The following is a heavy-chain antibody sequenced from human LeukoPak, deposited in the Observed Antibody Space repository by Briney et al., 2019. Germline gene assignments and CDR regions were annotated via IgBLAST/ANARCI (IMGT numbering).Heavy chain of an antibody. CDR3: VRQDIGSYLGGY. D-gene: IGHD1-26*01. CDR2: INSDGSNT. CDR1: GNYW. Sequence: GGSLRLSCAASGNYWMHWVRQAPGKGLVWVSHINSDGSNTGYADSVKGRFTISRDTAKNTLYLQMDSLRAEDTAVYYCVRQDIGSYLGGYWGQGTLVTVSS. J-gene: IGHJ4*02. V-gene: IGHV3-74*01.